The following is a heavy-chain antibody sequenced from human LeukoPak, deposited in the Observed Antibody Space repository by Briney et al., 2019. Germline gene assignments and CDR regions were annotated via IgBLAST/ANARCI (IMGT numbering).Heavy chain of an antibody. CDR3: ARARSLDDYIWGTFHMYYFDY. CDR2: IYHSGST. Sequence: SETLSLTCTVSGGSISSYFWSWIRQPPGEGLEWIGYIYHSGSTNYNPSLKSRVTISVDTSKNQFSLNLRSVTAADTAVYYCARARSLDDYIWGTFHMYYFDYWGQGTLVTVSS. CDR1: GGSISSYF. J-gene: IGHJ4*02. D-gene: IGHD3-16*01. V-gene: IGHV4-59*01.